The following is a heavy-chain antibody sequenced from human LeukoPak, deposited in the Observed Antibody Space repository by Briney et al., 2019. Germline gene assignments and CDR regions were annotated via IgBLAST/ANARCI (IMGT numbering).Heavy chain of an antibody. Sequence: SQTLSLTCTVSGGSISSGGYYWSWIRQHPGKGLEWIGYIYYSGSTNYNPSLKGRVTISVDTSKNQFSLKLSSVTAADTAVYYCARGYSSGWTHLGYWGQGTLVTVSS. V-gene: IGHV4-31*03. CDR3: ARGYSSGWTHLGY. CDR2: IYYSGST. CDR1: GGSISSGGYY. J-gene: IGHJ4*02. D-gene: IGHD6-19*01.